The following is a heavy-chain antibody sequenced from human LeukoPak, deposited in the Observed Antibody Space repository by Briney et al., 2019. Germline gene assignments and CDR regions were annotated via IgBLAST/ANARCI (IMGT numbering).Heavy chain of an antibody. CDR3: AKDNIEQWLVPGPFDY. Sequence: PGGSLRLSCAASGFTFSSYGMHWVRQAPGKGLEWVAVISYDGSNKYYADSVKGRFTISRDNSKNTLYLQMNSLRAEDTAVYYCAKDNIEQWLVPGPFDYWGQGTLVTVSS. J-gene: IGHJ4*02. CDR2: ISYDGSNK. V-gene: IGHV3-30*18. CDR1: GFTFSSYG. D-gene: IGHD6-19*01.